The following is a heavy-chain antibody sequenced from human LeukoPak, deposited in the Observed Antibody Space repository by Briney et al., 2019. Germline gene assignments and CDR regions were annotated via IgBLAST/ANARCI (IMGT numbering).Heavy chain of an antibody. CDR3: ARFEGATIDY. CDR2: MKEDGSEK. CDR1: GFTFSCNW. V-gene: IGHV3-7*01. J-gene: IGHJ4*02. Sequence: GGSLRLSCAASGFTFSCNWMTWVRQAPGKGLEWVANMKEDGSEKYYVDSVKGRFTISRDNAKNSLYLQMNSLRGEDTAVYYCARFEGATIDYWGQGTLVTVSS. D-gene: IGHD1-26*01.